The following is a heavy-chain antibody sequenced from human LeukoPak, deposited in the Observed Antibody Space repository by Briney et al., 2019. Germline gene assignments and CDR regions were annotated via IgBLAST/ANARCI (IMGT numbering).Heavy chain of an antibody. J-gene: IGHJ4*02. V-gene: IGHV3-23*01. CDR3: AKDGVEDIVVVPAAIVLGY. D-gene: IGHD2-2*01. CDR1: GFTFSSYA. Sequence: GGSLRLSCAASGFTFSSYAMSWVRQAPEKGLEWVSAISGSGGSTYYADSVKGRFTISRDNSKNTLYLQMNSLRAEDTAVYYCAKDGVEDIVVVPAAIVLGYWGQGTLVTVSS. CDR2: ISGSGGST.